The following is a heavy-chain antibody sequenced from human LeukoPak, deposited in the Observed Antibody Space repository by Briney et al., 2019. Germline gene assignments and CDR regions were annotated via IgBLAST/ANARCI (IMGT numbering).Heavy chain of an antibody. V-gene: IGHV3-21*05. D-gene: IGHD4-23*01. Sequence: GGTLRLSCAASGFTFSSYAMNWVRQAPGKGLEWVSYISSSGSDIYYADSVKGRFTISRDNAKNSLYLHMNSLGAEDTAVYYCARDYGGSSPFDYWGQGTLVTVSS. CDR3: ARDYGGSSPFDY. J-gene: IGHJ4*02. CDR1: GFTFSSYA. CDR2: ISSSGSDI.